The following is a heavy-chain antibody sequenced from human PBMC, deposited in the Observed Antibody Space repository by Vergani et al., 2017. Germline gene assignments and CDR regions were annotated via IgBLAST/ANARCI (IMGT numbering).Heavy chain of an antibody. CDR3: ARTPVTTFGGAPVNFDY. D-gene: IGHD4-17*01. CDR2: IYPGDSDT. Sequence: EVQLVQSGAEVKKPGESLKISCKGSGYSFTSYWIGWVRQLPGKGLEWMGIIYPGDSDTRYSPSFQGQVTISADKSISTAYLQWSSLKASDTAMYYCARTPVTTFGGAPVNFDYWGQGTLVTVSS. J-gene: IGHJ4*02. V-gene: IGHV5-51*01. CDR1: GYSFTSYW.